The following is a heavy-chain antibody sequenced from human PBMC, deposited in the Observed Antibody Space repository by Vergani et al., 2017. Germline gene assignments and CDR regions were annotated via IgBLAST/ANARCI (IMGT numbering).Heavy chain of an antibody. CDR1: GESIRSGSHY. J-gene: IGHJ4*02. D-gene: IGHD2-15*01. CDR3: ARSRPYCTSGSCPAL. CDR2: IHTGGST. V-gene: IGHV4-61*02. Sequence: QVKLQESGPGLLKPSQTLSLTCTVSGESIRSGSHYWSWIRQPAGKGLEWIGHIHTGGSTDLNPTFKSRVSISVDTSKSQFSLNLNSVTVADTAVYYCARSRPYCTSGSCPALWGQGPLVTVSS.